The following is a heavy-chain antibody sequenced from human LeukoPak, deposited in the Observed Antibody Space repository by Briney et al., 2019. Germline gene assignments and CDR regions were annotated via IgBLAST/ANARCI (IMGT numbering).Heavy chain of an antibody. CDR2: INPNTGDT. V-gene: IGHV1-2*02. Sequence: ASVTVSCKASGYTFTVYYMHWVRQAPGQGLEWMGWINPNTGDTNFAQKFQGRVAMTRDTSLSTAYMDLSRLTSDDTAVYYCARDWPGISLHFDLWGRGTLITVSS. J-gene: IGHJ2*01. D-gene: IGHD2-15*01. CDR3: ARDWPGISLHFDL. CDR1: GYTFTVYY.